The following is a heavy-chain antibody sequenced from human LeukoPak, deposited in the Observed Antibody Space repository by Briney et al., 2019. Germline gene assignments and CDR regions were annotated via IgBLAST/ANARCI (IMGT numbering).Heavy chain of an antibody. CDR2: IYYSGST. CDR3: ARLKGWFLTYYFDY. D-gene: IGHD2-15*01. V-gene: IGHV4-59*12. J-gene: IGHJ4*02. Sequence: PSETLSLTCNVSGGSITSYYWSWIRQPPGKGLEWIGYIYYSGSTYYNPSLKSRVTISVDTSKNQFSLKLSSVTAADTAVYYCARLKGWFLTYYFDYWGQGTLVTVSS. CDR1: GGSITSYY.